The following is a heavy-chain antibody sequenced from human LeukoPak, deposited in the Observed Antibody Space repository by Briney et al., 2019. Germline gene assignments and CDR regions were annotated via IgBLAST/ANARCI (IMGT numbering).Heavy chain of an antibody. CDR3: ARGYCSGGSCYSVENWFDP. CDR1: GYTFTKYY. J-gene: IGHJ5*02. Sequence: ASVKVSCKASGYTFTKYYMFWVRQAPGQGLEWMGRINPSSGGTDYAQKFQGRVTMTRDTSISTAYMELSRLRSDDTAMYYCARGYCSGGSCYSVENWFDPWGQGSLVTVSS. CDR2: INPSSGGT. V-gene: IGHV1-2*06. D-gene: IGHD2-15*01.